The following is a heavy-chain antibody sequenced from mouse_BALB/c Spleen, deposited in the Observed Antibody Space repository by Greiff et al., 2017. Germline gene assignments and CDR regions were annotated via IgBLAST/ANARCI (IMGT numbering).Heavy chain of an antibody. CDR1: GFSLTSYG. J-gene: IGHJ4*01. Sequence: QVQLQQSGPGLVAPSQSLSITCTVSGFSLTSYGVHWVRQPPGKGLEWLGVIWAGGSTNYNSALMSRLSISKDNSKSQVFLKMNSLQTDDTAMYYCARDRYGNYDAMDYWGQGTSVTVSS. CDR2: IWAGGST. CDR3: ARDRYGNYDAMDY. D-gene: IGHD2-1*01. V-gene: IGHV2-9*02.